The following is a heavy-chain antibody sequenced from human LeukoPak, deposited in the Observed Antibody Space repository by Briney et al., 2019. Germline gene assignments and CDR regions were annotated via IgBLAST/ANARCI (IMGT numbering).Heavy chain of an antibody. CDR3: ARERDYVWGSYRNNAFDI. Sequence: GGSLRLSCAASGFTFSSYTMNWVRQAPGKGLQWVSSISSSSSYIYYADSVKGRFTISRDNAKNSLYLQMNSLRAEDAAVYYCARERDYVWGSYRNNAFDIWGQGTMVTVSS. CDR1: GFTFSSYT. V-gene: IGHV3-21*01. J-gene: IGHJ3*02. D-gene: IGHD3-16*02. CDR2: ISSSSSYI.